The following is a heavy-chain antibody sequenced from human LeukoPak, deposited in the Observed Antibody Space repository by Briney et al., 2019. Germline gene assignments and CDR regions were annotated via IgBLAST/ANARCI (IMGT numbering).Heavy chain of an antibody. Sequence: PSETLFLTCTVPGGSISSSSYYWGWIRQPPGKGLEWIGSIYYSGSTYYNPYLNRRVAILVEPSKNQFSLKLSSVTAADTAVYYRAGAYCGGDCYSGRAFDIWGQGTMVTVSS. V-gene: IGHV4-39*07. CDR2: IYYSGST. D-gene: IGHD2-21*02. J-gene: IGHJ3*02. CDR1: GGSISSSSYY. CDR3: AGAYCGGDCYSGRAFDI.